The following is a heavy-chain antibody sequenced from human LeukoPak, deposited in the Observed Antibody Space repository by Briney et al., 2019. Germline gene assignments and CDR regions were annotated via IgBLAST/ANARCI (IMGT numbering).Heavy chain of an antibody. CDR3: ARDTLIAAPKTGTVTRIGWFDP. D-gene: IGHD6-13*01. CDR1: GFAFSNYG. Sequence: GGSLRLSCAVSGFAFSNYGMHWVRQAPGKGLEWVAVIWYDGSYKSYADSVKGRFTISRGNSKNTLFLQMNSLRADDTAVYYCARDTLIAAPKTGTVTRIGWFDPWGQGTLVTVSS. CDR2: IWYDGSYK. J-gene: IGHJ5*02. V-gene: IGHV3-33*01.